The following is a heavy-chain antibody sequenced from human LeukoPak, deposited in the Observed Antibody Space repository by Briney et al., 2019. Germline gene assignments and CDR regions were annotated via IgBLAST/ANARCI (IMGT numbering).Heavy chain of an antibody. CDR2: IYYSGST. Sequence: PSETLSLTCTVSGGSISSYDWSWIRQPPGKGLEWIWYIYYSGSTNYNPSLKSRVTISVDTSKNQFSLKLSYVTAADTAVYYCARREWELRFDYWGQGTLVTVSS. V-gene: IGHV4-59*01. CDR1: GGSISSYD. J-gene: IGHJ4*02. CDR3: ARREWELRFDY. D-gene: IGHD1-26*01.